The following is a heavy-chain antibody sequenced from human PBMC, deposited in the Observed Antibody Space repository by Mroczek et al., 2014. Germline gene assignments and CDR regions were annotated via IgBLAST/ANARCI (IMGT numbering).Heavy chain of an antibody. CDR2: ISSSGSTI. D-gene: IGHD3-3*01. CDR3: ARDRSRTIFGVVTKPPSLDY. Sequence: QVQLQESGGGLVKPGGSLRLSCAASGFTFSDYYMSWIRQAPGKGLEWVSYISSSGSTIYYADSVKGRFTISRDNAKNSLYLQMNSLRAEDTAVYYCARDRSRTIFGVVTKPPSLDYWGQGTPVTVSS. CDR1: GFTFSDYY. J-gene: IGHJ4*02. V-gene: IGHV3-11*01.